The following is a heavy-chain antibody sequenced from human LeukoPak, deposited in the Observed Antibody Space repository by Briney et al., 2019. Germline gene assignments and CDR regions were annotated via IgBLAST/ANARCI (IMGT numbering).Heavy chain of an antibody. CDR1: GFMFSSYW. V-gene: IGHV3-7*05. CDR3: VMDMDV. Sequence: GGSLRLSCAASGFMFSSYWMNWVRQAPGKGLEWVANIKEDGSAKYYVDSVKGRFTISRDNAKNSLYLQMSSLRAEDTAVYYCVMDMDVWGQGTTVTVSS. CDR2: IKEDGSAK. J-gene: IGHJ6*02.